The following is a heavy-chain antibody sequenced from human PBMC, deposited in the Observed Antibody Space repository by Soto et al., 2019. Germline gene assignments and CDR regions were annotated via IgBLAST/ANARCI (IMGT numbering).Heavy chain of an antibody. V-gene: IGHV3-23*01. CDR2: ISGSGGST. Sequence: EVQLLESGGCLVQPGGSLRLSCAASGFTFSSYAMSWVRKAPGKGLEWVSAISGSGGSTYYADSVKGRFTISRDNSKNTLYLQMNSLRAEDTAVYYCANSGATPWSADYWGQGTLVTVSS. J-gene: IGHJ4*02. CDR3: ANSGATPWSADY. D-gene: IGHD1-26*01. CDR1: GFTFSSYA.